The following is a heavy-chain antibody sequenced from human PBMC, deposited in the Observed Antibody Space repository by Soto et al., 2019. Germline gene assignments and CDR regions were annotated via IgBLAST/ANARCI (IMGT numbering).Heavy chain of an antibody. CDR3: AKAAGQQWLIPHLDN. J-gene: IGHJ4*02. CDR2: ISCCGGSA. Sequence: EVQLLEPGGGVVQPWGFLILSCVASGFNFKKFAMAWVRQAAGEGLEWVSGISCCGGSASYAESVKGRFRIARDDSKNTVSLQLNSLRVEDKAQYYCAKAAGQQWLIPHLDNWGQGTLVTV. V-gene: IGHV3-23*01. CDR1: GFNFKKFA. D-gene: IGHD6-19*01.